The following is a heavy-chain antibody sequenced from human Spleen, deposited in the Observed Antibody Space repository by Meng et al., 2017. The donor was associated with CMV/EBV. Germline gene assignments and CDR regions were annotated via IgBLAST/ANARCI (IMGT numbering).Heavy chain of an antibody. Sequence: KASGGTCSSYAISWVRQAPGQGLEWMGGIIPIFGTANYAQKFQGRVTITTDESTSTAYMELSSLRSEDTAVYYCATKDRPPYGDYVDWGQGTLVTVSS. CDR1: GGTCSSYA. V-gene: IGHV1-69*05. CDR3: ATKDRPPYGDYVD. D-gene: IGHD4-17*01. CDR2: IIPIFGTA. J-gene: IGHJ4*02.